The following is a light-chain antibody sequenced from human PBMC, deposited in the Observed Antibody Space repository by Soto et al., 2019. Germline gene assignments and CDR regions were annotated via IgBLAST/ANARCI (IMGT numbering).Light chain of an antibody. CDR2: GAS. Sequence: EIVLTQSPGTLSLSPGERATLSCRAIQSVSSSYLAWYQQKPGQAPRLLIYGASSRATGIPDRFSGSGSGTDFTLTISRLEPEDFAVYYCQQSGSSPPVTFGQGTRLEIK. CDR1: QSVSSSY. CDR3: QQSGSSPPVT. V-gene: IGKV3-20*01. J-gene: IGKJ5*01.